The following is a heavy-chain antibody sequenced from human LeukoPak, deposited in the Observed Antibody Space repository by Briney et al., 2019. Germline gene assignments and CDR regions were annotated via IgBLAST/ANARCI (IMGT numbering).Heavy chain of an antibody. CDR1: GFTSSSYW. V-gene: IGHV3-74*01. Sequence: GGSLRLSCAASGFTSSSYWMHWVRQAPGKGLVWVSHINSDGSSTSYADSVKGRFTISRDNAKNTLYLQMNSLRADDTAVYYRTPRPDYGMDVWGQGTTVTVSS. CDR3: TPRPDYGMDV. J-gene: IGHJ6*02. CDR2: INSDGSST.